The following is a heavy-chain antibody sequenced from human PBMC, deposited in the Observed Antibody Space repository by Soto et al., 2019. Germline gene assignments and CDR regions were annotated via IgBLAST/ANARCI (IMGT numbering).Heavy chain of an antibody. D-gene: IGHD6-19*01. V-gene: IGHV3-30*18. Sequence: GGSLRLSCEASGFNFSHYAMHWVRQAPGKGLEWLAIISLEGSNKYSAKPVKDRFTISRDNSKSTLYLQMNSLRPEDTAVYYCAKDGATQVAARFLDSWGQRTPVTVSS. J-gene: IGHJ4*02. CDR2: ISLEGSNK. CDR1: GFNFSHYA. CDR3: AKDGATQVAARFLDS.